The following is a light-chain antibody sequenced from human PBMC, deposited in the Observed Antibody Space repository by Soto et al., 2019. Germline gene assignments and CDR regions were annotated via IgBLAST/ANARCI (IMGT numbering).Light chain of an antibody. CDR3: QQADSFPIT. V-gene: IGKV1-12*01. Sequence: DIQMPQCPPSVSASVGDRVTLSCRASEDINSRLAWYQQKPGNAPKLLIYAAFILQSGVPSRFSGYGSGTDFTLSISSLQPEDFATYYCQQADSFPITFGQGTRLEIK. CDR2: AAF. CDR1: EDINSR. J-gene: IGKJ5*01.